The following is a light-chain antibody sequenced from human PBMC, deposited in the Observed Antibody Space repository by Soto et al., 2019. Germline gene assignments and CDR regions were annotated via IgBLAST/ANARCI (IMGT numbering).Light chain of an antibody. J-gene: IGLJ2*01. CDR2: EDN. Sequence: QSVLTQPPSVSAAPGQKVTISCSGSSSNIGNNYVSWYQQVPGTAPKLLIYEDNKRPSGIRDRFSGSKSGTSATLGITGLQTGDEADYYCGTWDSGLSVVFGGGTKLTVL. CDR3: GTWDSGLSVV. V-gene: IGLV1-51*02. CDR1: SSNIGNNY.